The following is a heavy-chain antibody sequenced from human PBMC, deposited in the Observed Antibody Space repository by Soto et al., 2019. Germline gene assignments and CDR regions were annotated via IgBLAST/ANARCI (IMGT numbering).Heavy chain of an antibody. J-gene: IGHJ3*02. Sequence: EVQLVESGGGLVQPGRSLRLSCAASGFTFDDYAMHWVRQAPGKGLEWVSGISWNSGSIGYADSVKGRFTISRDNAKNSLYLQMNSVRAEDTALYYCAKGKAMGIEVVVAYAFDIWGQGTMVTVSS. D-gene: IGHD2-15*01. CDR2: ISWNSGSI. CDR3: AKGKAMGIEVVVAYAFDI. V-gene: IGHV3-9*01. CDR1: GFTFDDYA.